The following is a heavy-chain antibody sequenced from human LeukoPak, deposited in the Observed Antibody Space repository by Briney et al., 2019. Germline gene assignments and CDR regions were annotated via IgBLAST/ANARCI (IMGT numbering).Heavy chain of an antibody. CDR1: GFTFSSYA. CDR3: ANLSYFDWLSIFDY. CDR2: ISGSGGST. J-gene: IGHJ4*02. V-gene: IGHV3-23*01. Sequence: GGSLRLSCADSGFTFSSYAMSWVRRAPGKGLEWVSAISGSGGSTYYADSVKGRFTISRDNSKNTLYLQMNSLRAEDTAVYYCANLSYFDWLSIFDYWGQGTLVTVSS. D-gene: IGHD3-9*01.